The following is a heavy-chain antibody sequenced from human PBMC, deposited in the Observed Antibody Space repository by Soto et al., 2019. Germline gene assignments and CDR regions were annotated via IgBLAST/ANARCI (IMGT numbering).Heavy chain of an antibody. CDR1: GGSISSGGYY. CDR2: IYYSGST. CDR3: ARAGTAMDSPPYYYYYMDV. J-gene: IGHJ6*03. V-gene: IGHV4-31*03. D-gene: IGHD5-18*01. Sequence: QVQLQESGPGLVKPSQTLSLTCTVSGGSISSGGYYWSWIRQHPGKGLEWIGYIYYSGSTYYNPSLKSRVTISVDTSKNQFSLKRSSVTAADTAVYYCARAGTAMDSPPYYYYYMDVWGKGTTVNVSS.